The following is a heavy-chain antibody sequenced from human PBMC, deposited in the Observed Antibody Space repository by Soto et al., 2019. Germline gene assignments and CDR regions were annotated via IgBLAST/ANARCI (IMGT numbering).Heavy chain of an antibody. D-gene: IGHD6-6*01. V-gene: IGHV1-69*01. Sequence: QVQLVQSGAEVKKPGSSVKVSCKASGGTFSSYAISWVRQAPGQGLEWMGGIIPIFGTANYAQKFQGRVTIAADEATSKAYMELSSLRSEDTAVYYCARAKLGVGYSSSYYYFDYWGQGTLVTVSS. CDR3: ARAKLGVGYSSSYYYFDY. J-gene: IGHJ4*02. CDR1: GGTFSSYA. CDR2: IIPIFGTA.